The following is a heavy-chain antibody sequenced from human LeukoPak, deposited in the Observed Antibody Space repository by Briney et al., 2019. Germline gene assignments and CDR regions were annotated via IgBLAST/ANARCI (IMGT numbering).Heavy chain of an antibody. D-gene: IGHD4-17*01. CDR2: ISSSSSYI. Sequence: NSGGSLRLSCAASGFTFSSYSMNWVRQAPGKGLEWVSSISSSSSYIYYADSVKGRFTISRDNAKNTLYLQMNSLRAEDTAVYYCARANSYGDYFGGYYWGQGTLVTVSS. CDR3: ARANSYGDYFGGYY. CDR1: GFTFSSYS. J-gene: IGHJ4*02. V-gene: IGHV3-21*01.